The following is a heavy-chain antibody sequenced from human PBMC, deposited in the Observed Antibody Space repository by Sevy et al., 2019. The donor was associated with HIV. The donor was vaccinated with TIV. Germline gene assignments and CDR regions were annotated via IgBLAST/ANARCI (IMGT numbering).Heavy chain of an antibody. J-gene: IGHJ4*02. CDR3: ARDSGYSINWYPAY. V-gene: IGHV3-30*03. Sequence: GGSLRLSCAASGFTFSSHGMHWVRQAPGKGLEWVAVMSYDGSYKSYGDSGKGRFTISRDDSKNTLYLQRNSLRPEDTAMYYCARDSGYSINWYPAYWGQGTLVTVSS. CDR2: MSYDGSYK. D-gene: IGHD6-13*01. CDR1: GFTFSSHG.